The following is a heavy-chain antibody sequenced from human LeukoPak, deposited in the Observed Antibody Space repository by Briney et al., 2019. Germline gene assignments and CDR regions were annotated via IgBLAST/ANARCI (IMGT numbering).Heavy chain of an antibody. J-gene: IGHJ3*02. D-gene: IGHD3-10*01. Sequence: SGGSLILSCAASGFTFSSYGMHWVRQAPGKGLEWVAVIWYDGSNKYYADSVKGRFTISRDNSKNTLYLQMNSLRAEDTAVYYCARGQYYYGSGSSDAFDIWGQGTMVTVSS. CDR1: GFTFSSYG. CDR2: IWYDGSNK. V-gene: IGHV3-33*01. CDR3: ARGQYYYGSGSSDAFDI.